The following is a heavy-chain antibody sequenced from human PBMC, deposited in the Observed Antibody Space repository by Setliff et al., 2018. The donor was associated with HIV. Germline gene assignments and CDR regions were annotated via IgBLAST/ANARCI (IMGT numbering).Heavy chain of an antibody. Sequence: AASVFTFRSYWMHWVRQAPGKGLVWVSRINSDGSGTSYADSVKGRFTISRDNAKNTLYLQMNSLRAEDMAVYYCARGHSGYKNGMDVWGQGTTVTVSS. CDR1: VFTFRSYW. D-gene: IGHD5-12*01. CDR2: INSDGSGT. V-gene: IGHV3-74*01. CDR3: ARGHSGYKNGMDV. J-gene: IGHJ6*02.